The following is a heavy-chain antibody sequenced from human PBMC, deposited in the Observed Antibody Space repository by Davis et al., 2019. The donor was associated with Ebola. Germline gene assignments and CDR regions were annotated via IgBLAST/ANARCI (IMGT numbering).Heavy chain of an antibody. J-gene: IGHJ4*02. D-gene: IGHD4-17*01. CDR3: AKAFFTTHPWFDY. Sequence: FTFSRDNSKNTLYLQMNSLGAEDTAVYYCAKAFFTTHPWFDYWGQGILVTVSS. V-gene: IGHV3-30*02.